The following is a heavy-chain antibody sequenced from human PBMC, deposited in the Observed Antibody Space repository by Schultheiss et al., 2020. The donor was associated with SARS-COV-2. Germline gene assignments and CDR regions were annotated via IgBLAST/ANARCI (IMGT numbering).Heavy chain of an antibody. D-gene: IGHD3-22*01. CDR3: ARDDPSGYYDF. CDR2: ISGSGGST. J-gene: IGHJ4*02. Sequence: GGSLRLSCAASRFTFSSYAMSWVRQAPGKGLEWVSGISGSGGSTYYADSVKGRFTIPRDNSKNTLYLQMNSLRAEDTAVYYCARDDPSGYYDFWGQGTLVTVSS. V-gene: IGHV3-23*01. CDR1: RFTFSSYA.